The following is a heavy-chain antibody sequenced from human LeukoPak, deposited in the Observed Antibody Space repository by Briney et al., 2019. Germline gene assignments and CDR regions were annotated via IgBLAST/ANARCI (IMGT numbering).Heavy chain of an antibody. Sequence: ASVKVSCKASGYTFTSYDINWVRQATGQGLEWMGWINPNSGGTSYAQKFQGRVTMTRDTSISTAYMELSRLRSDDTAVYYCARVLPGPRLHGDPRRGGDAFDIWGQGTMVTVSS. D-gene: IGHD4-11*01. CDR3: ARVLPGPRLHGDPRRGGDAFDI. V-gene: IGHV1-2*02. J-gene: IGHJ3*02. CDR2: INPNSGGT. CDR1: GYTFTSYD.